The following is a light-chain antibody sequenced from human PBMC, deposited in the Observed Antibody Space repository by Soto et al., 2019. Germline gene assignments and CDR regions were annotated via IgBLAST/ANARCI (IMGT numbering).Light chain of an antibody. CDR2: GAS. J-gene: IGKJ2*01. CDR1: QSVSSN. CDR3: QHYNNWPPYT. Sequence: EVVMTQSPATLSVSPGERATLSCRASQSVSSNLVWYQQKPGQAPRLLIYGASTRATGIPARFNGSGSGTEFTLTISSLQSEDFAVYYCQHYNNWPPYTFGQGTKLEIK. V-gene: IGKV3-15*01.